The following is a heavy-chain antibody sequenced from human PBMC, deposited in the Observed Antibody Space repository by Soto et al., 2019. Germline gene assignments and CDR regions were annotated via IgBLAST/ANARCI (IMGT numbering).Heavy chain of an antibody. CDR3: ARVERGITIFGVVVPPFDY. CDR1: GFTFSDYY. CDR2: ISISGSTI. Sequence: QVQLVESGGGLVKPGGSLRLSCAASGFTFSDYYMSWIRQAPGKGLEWVSYISISGSTIFYADSVKGRFTISRDNDKNSLYLQMNSLRAEDTAVYYCARVERGITIFGVVVPPFDYWGQGTLVTVSS. J-gene: IGHJ4*02. V-gene: IGHV3-11*01. D-gene: IGHD3-3*01.